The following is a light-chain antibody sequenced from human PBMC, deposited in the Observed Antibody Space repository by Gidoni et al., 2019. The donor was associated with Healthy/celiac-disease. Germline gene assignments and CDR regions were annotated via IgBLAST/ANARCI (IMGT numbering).Light chain of an antibody. V-gene: IGLV1-47*01. CDR2: RNN. J-gene: IGLJ3*02. Sequence: QSVLTQPPSASATPGQRVTISCSGSSSNIGGNYVYWYQQLPGTAPKVLIYRNNQRPSGVPDRFSGYKSGTSASLAIGGLRSEDEADYYCAAWDDSLTGWVFGGGTKLTVL. CDR3: AAWDDSLTGWV. CDR1: SSNIGGNY.